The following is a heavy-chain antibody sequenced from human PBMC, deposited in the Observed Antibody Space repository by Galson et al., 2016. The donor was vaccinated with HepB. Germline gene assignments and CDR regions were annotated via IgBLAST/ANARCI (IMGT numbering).Heavy chain of an antibody. Sequence: SLRLSCAASGFIFSDYGMHWVRQAPGKGLEWVAVIWNDGSNKYYADSVKGRFTISRDNSKNTLDLQVNILKVEDTAVNYCVRDKEGGYGFDYWGQGILVTVSS. J-gene: IGHJ4*01. CDR2: IWNDGSNK. D-gene: IGHD5-12*01. CDR3: VRDKEGGYGFDY. CDR1: GFIFSDYG. V-gene: IGHV3-33*01.